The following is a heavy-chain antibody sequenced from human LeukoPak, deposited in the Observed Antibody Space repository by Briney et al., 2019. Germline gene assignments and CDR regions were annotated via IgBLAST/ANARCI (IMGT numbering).Heavy chain of an antibody. CDR2: IRYDGRNK. J-gene: IGHJ6*03. CDR1: GYTFSRYG. CDR3: ARGGGYYGSGSYAQSYYYYYMDV. D-gene: IGHD3-10*01. V-gene: IGHV3-30*02. Sequence: PGGSLRLSCAASGYTFSRYGMHWVRQAPGKGLEWAAFIRYDGRNKYYADTVKGRFTISRDNSKNTLYLQMNSLRAEDTAVYYCARGGGYYGSGSYAQSYYYYYMDVWGKGTTVTISS.